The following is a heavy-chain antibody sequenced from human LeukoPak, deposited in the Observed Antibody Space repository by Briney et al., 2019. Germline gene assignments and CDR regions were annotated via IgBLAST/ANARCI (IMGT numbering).Heavy chain of an antibody. CDR1: GYSFTRYW. CDR2: TYPGDSDT. V-gene: IGHV5-51*01. D-gene: IGHD4-23*01. CDR3: ATYRQAVADAFDF. Sequence: GESLKISCKTFGYSFTRYWNAWVRQVPGEGLEGVGMTYPGDSDTKYSPSFQGHVTISADRSISTAYLQWRSLKASDSAIYYCATYRQAVADAFDFWGQGTMVIVSS. J-gene: IGHJ3*01.